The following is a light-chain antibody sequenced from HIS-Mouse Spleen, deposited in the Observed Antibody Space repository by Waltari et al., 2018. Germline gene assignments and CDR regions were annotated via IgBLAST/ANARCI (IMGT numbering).Light chain of an antibody. CDR3: AAWDDSLSGPV. J-gene: IGLJ3*02. CDR2: RNT. V-gene: IGLV1-47*01. CDR1: SSNIGSNY. Sequence: QSVLTQPPSASGTPGQRVTISCSGSSSNIGSNYVYWYQQLPGTAPKLLIYRNTQRPSGAPDRFSGSKSGTSSSLAIGGLRSEDEADYYCAAWDDSLSGPVFGGGTKLTVL.